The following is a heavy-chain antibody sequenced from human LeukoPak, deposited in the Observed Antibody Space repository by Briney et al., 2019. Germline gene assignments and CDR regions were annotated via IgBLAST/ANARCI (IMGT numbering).Heavy chain of an antibody. J-gene: IGHJ3*02. CDR1: GYSISSGYY. CDR3: ARGKSNYDILTGYYIPDGAFDI. V-gene: IGHV4-38-2*02. D-gene: IGHD3-9*01. CDR2: IYHSGST. Sequence: PSETLSLTCTVSGYSISSGYYWGWIRQPPGKGLEWIGSIYHSGSTYYNPSLKSRVTISVDTSKNQFSLKLSSVTAADTAVYYCARGKSNYDILTGYYIPDGAFDIWGQGTMVTVSS.